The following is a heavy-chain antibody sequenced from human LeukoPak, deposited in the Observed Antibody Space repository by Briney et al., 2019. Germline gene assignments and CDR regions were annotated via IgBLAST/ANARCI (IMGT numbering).Heavy chain of an antibody. CDR2: INHSGST. D-gene: IGHD3-10*01. CDR1: GGSFSGYY. J-gene: IGHJ6*02. CDR3: ARGDPVTMVRGVIITYYYYYGMDV. Sequence: SETLSLTCAVYGGSFSGYYWSWIRQPPGKGREWIGEINHSGSTNYNPSLKSRVTISVDTSKNQFSLKLSSVTAADTAVYYCARGDPVTMVRGVIITYYYYYGMDVWGQGTTVTVSS. V-gene: IGHV4-34*01.